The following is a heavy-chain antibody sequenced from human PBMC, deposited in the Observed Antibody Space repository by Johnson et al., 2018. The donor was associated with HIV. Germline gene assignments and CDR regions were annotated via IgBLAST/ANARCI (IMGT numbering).Heavy chain of an antibody. J-gene: IGHJ3*02. V-gene: IGHV3-23*04. CDR2: ISGSGGST. CDR3: AREATYWYDSSGSPYAFDI. CDR1: GFTFSSYA. D-gene: IGHD3-22*01. Sequence: VQLVESGGGLVQPGGSLRLSCAASGFTFSSYAMSWVRQAPGKGLEWVSAISGSGGSTYYADSVKGRFTISRDNSKNTLYLQMNSLRAEDTAVYYCAREATYWYDSSGSPYAFDIWGQGTMVTVSS.